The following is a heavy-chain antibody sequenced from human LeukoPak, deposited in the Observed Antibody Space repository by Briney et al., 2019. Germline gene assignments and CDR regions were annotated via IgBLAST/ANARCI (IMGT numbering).Heavy chain of an antibody. D-gene: IGHD3-3*01. CDR2: FDPEDGET. Sequence: ASVKVSCTVSGYTLTELSMHWVRQAPGKGLEWMGGFDPEDGETIYAQKFQGRVTMTEDTSTDTAYMELSSLRSEDTAVYYCATSFWSGYPSNWFDPWGQGTLVTVSS. CDR1: GYTLTELS. J-gene: IGHJ5*02. V-gene: IGHV1-24*01. CDR3: ATSFWSGYPSNWFDP.